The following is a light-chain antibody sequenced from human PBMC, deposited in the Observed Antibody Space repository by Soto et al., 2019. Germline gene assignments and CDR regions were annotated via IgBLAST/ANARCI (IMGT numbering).Light chain of an antibody. J-gene: IGKJ1*01. CDR1: QSVLSSSNNKNY. CDR2: WAS. CDR3: QQYYSTPVT. V-gene: IGKV4-1*01. Sequence: DIVMTQSPDSLAVSLGERATINCKSSQSVLSSSNNKNYLAWYQQKPGQPPMLLIYWASTRESGVPDRFSGSESGTDFTLAISRLQAEDVAVYYCQQYYSTPVTFGQGTKVEIK.